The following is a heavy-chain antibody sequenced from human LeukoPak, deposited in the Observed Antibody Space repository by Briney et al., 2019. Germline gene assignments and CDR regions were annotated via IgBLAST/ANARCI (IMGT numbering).Heavy chain of an antibody. CDR1: GFTFGSYG. V-gene: IGHV3-30*02. J-gene: IGHJ5*02. Sequence: PGGSLRLSCAASGFTFGSYGVHWVRQAPGKGLEWVTFIRSDGSNKYYADSVKGRFTISRDNSKNTLYLQMNSLRAEDTAVYYCAKHGSGGYNWFDPWGQGTLVTVSS. CDR2: IRSDGSNK. D-gene: IGHD3-10*01. CDR3: AKHGSGGYNWFDP.